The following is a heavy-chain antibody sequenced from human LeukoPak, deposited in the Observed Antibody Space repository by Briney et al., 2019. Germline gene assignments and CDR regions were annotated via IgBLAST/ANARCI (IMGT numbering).Heavy chain of an antibody. CDR2: IYYSGST. J-gene: IGHJ5*02. Sequence: SETLSLTCTVSGGSISSYYWSWIRQPPGKGLEWIGYIYYSGSTNYNPSLKSRVTISVGTSKNQFSLKLSSVTAADTAVYYCARADPMYSSSWFGWFDPWGQGTLVTVSS. CDR1: GGSISSYY. D-gene: IGHD6-13*01. CDR3: ARADPMYSSSWFGWFDP. V-gene: IGHV4-59*01.